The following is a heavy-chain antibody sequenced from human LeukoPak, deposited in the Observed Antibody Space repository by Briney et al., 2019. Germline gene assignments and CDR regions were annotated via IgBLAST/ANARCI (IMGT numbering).Heavy chain of an antibody. CDR3: ARGRLWFGELLDWFDP. Sequence: ASVNVSCKASGYTLTDYYMHWVRQAPGQGLEWMGWINPNSGGTNYEQKFQGRVTMTRDTSISTAYMELSRLRSDDTAVYYCARGRLWFGELLDWFDPWGQGTLVTVSS. CDR2: INPNSGGT. CDR1: GYTLTDYY. V-gene: IGHV1-2*02. J-gene: IGHJ5*02. D-gene: IGHD3-10*01.